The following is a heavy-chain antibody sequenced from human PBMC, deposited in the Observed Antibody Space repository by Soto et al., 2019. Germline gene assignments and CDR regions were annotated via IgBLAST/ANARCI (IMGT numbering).Heavy chain of an antibody. D-gene: IGHD3-16*02. Sequence: ASVKVSCKASGYTFTEYNLHWVRQAPGQGLEWMGSINPRNGDTDFAQKFQPRVTMTRDTSITTAYMEVFRLTSHVTAVYYCARHRFTSGSDYFDSWGQGTLVTVSS. CDR1: GYTFTEYN. CDR3: ARHRFTSGSDYFDS. J-gene: IGHJ4*02. V-gene: IGHV1-2*02. CDR2: INPRNGDT.